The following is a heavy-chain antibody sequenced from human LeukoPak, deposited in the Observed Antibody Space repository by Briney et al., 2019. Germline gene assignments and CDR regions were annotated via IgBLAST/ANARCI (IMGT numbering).Heavy chain of an antibody. CDR2: ISAYNGNT. D-gene: IGHD6-13*01. CDR1: GYTFTSYG. J-gene: IGHJ6*02. V-gene: IGHV1-18*01. Sequence: ASVKVSCKASGYTFTSYGISWVRQAPGQGLEWMGWISAYNGNTNYAQKLQGRVTITTDTSTSTAYMEMRSLRSDDTAVYYCARDCPYSSSWSYYYYGMDVWGQGTTVTVSS. CDR3: ARDCPYSSSWSYYYYGMDV.